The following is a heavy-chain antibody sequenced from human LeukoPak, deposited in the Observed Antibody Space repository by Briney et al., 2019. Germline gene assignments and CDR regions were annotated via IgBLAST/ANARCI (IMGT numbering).Heavy chain of an antibody. Sequence: GGSLRLSCAASGFTFSSYAMSWVRQAPGNGLEWVSAISGSGGSTYYADSVKGRFTISRDNSKNTLCLQMNSLRAEDTAVYYCAKAPLYYYDSSGYDPEYYFDYWGQGTLVTVSS. CDR3: AKAPLYYYDSSGYDPEYYFDY. V-gene: IGHV3-23*01. CDR1: GFTFSSYA. D-gene: IGHD3-22*01. CDR2: ISGSGGST. J-gene: IGHJ4*02.